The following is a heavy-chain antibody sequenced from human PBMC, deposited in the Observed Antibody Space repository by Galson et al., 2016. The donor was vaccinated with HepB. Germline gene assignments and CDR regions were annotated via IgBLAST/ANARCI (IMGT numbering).Heavy chain of an antibody. CDR3: AGLIDVAYGMDV. V-gene: IGHV4-4*02. D-gene: IGHD2-15*01. CDR2: IYHSGST. CDR1: GGSISSSTW. Sequence: SETLSLTCAVSGGSISSSTWWSWVRQPPGKGLEWIGEIYHSGSTHYNSSLKSRVTISVDTSKNQFSLQLGSVTAADTAVYFCAGLIDVAYGMDVWGQGTTVAVSS. J-gene: IGHJ6*02.